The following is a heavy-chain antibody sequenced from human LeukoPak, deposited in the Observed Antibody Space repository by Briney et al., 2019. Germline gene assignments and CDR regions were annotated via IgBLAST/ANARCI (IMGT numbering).Heavy chain of an antibody. V-gene: IGHV4-39*07. D-gene: IGHD6-6*01. CDR2: IYYSGST. Sequence: PSETLSLTCTVSGGSVSSSSYYWGWIRQPPGKGLEWIASIYYSGSTYYNPSLKRRVTISVDTSKNQFSLKVSSVTAADTAVYYCARRNGYSSSDYWGQGTLVTVSS. CDR3: ARRNGYSSSDY. CDR1: GGSVSSSSYY. J-gene: IGHJ4*02.